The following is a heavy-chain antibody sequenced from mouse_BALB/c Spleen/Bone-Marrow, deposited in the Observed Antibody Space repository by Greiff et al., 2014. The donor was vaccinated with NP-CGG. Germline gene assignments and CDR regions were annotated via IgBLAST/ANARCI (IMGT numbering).Heavy chain of an antibody. J-gene: IGHJ1*01. V-gene: IGHV1S81*02. CDR3: ARYYSYYLEV. CDR2: INPSNGRA. CDR1: GYTFTNYW. D-gene: IGHD3-3*01. Sequence: VQLQQSGAEVVKPGASVRLSCKTSGYTFTNYWMHWVKQRPGQGLEWIGDINPSNGRATYSEKFKSKATLTVDTSSSTAYMQLSSLTSEDSAVCYCARYYSYYLEVWGAGTTATVPS.